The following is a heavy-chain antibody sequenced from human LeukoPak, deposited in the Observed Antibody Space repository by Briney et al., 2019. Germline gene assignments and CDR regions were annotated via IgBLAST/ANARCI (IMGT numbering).Heavy chain of an antibody. CDR2: ISSSSTTI. Sequence: GGSLRLSCAASGFTFSTYSMSWVRQAPGKGLEWVSYISSSSTTIYYADSVKGRFTISRDNAKNLLYLQMNSLRAEDTAVYYCARDRGREYSYYFDYWGQGTLVTVSS. CDR1: GFTFSTYS. D-gene: IGHD5-18*01. CDR3: ARDRGREYSYYFDY. J-gene: IGHJ4*02. V-gene: IGHV3-48*01.